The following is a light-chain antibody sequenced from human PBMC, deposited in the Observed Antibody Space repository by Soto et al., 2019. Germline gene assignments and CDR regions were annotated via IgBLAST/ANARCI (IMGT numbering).Light chain of an antibody. Sequence: EIVMTQSPATLSVSPGERATLSCRASQSVNINLAWYQQKPGQAPRLLIFGASSRANGIPARFSGSGSGTEFTLTISNLQTEDFAVYYCQQYNKWPRTFGQGNKVDI. CDR2: GAS. V-gene: IGKV3-15*01. J-gene: IGKJ1*01. CDR1: QSVNIN. CDR3: QQYNKWPRT.